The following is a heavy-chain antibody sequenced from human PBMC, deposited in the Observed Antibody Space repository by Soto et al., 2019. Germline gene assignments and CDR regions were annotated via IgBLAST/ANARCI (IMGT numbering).Heavy chain of an antibody. CDR1: GGSVSSGSYY. V-gene: IGHV4-61*01. D-gene: IGHD5-12*01. Sequence: SETLSLTCTVSGGSVSSGSYYWSWIRQPPGKGLEWIGYIYYSGSTNYNPSLKSRVTISVDTSKNQFSLKLSSVTAADTAVYYCARVKDGYNYWDYWGQGTLVTVSS. CDR2: IYYSGST. J-gene: IGHJ4*02. CDR3: ARVKDGYNYWDY.